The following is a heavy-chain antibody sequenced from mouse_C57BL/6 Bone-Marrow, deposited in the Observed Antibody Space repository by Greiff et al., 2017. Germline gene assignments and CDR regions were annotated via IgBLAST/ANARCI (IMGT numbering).Heavy chain of an antibody. CDR1: GFTFSSYG. D-gene: IGHD2-4*01. CDR3: ARHGSSMIPFAY. V-gene: IGHV5-6*01. Sequence: EVKVVESGGDLVKPGGSLKLSCAASGFTFSSYGMSWVRQTPDKRLEWVATISSGGSYTYYPDSVKGRFTISRDNAKNTLYLQMSSLKSEDTAMYYCARHGSSMIPFAYWGQGTLVTVSA. CDR2: ISSGGSYT. J-gene: IGHJ3*01.